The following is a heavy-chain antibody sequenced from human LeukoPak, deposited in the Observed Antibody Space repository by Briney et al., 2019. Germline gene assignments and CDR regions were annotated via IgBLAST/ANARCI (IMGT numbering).Heavy chain of an antibody. CDR2: ISYDGSNK. D-gene: IGHD5-18*01. CDR3: AKALGYSYGTDY. CDR1: GFTFSNYG. V-gene: IGHV3-30*18. Sequence: GRSLRLSCAASGFTFSNYGMHWVRQAPGKGLEWVAVISYDGSNKCYADSVKGRFTISRDNSKNTLYLQMNSLRAEDTAVYYCAKALGYSYGTDYWGQGTLVTVSS. J-gene: IGHJ4*02.